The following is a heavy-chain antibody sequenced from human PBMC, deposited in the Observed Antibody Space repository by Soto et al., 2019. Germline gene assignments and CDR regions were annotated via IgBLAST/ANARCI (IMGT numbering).Heavy chain of an antibody. D-gene: IGHD3-9*01. CDR2: VYYSGST. Sequence: ETLSLSCTVSGGSISNYYWTWVRQPPGKGLEWIGYVYYSGSTNYNPSLESRVTISIDASKNQFSLKMKSVTAADTAVYYCVRDYLLTGFDPWGQGALVTVSS. V-gene: IGHV4-59*01. CDR1: GGSISNYY. J-gene: IGHJ5*02. CDR3: VRDYLLTGFDP.